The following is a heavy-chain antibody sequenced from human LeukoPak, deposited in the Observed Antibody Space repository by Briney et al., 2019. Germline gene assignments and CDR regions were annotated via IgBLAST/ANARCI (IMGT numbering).Heavy chain of an antibody. J-gene: IGHJ4*02. V-gene: IGHV3-53*01. Sequence: GGSLRLSCAASGFTVSTNFMSWVRQAPGKGLEWVSVIYSGGSTYYADSVKGRFTISRDNSKNTLYLQMNSLRAEDTAVYYCARDRDYGSGSYSYWGQGTLVTVSS. CDR2: IYSGGST. CDR1: GFTVSTNF. D-gene: IGHD3-10*01. CDR3: ARDRDYGSGSYSY.